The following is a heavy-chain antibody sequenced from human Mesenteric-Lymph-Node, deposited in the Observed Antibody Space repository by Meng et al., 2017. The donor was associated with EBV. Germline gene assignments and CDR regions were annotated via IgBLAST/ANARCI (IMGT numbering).Heavy chain of an antibody. V-gene: IGHV3-21*01. D-gene: IGHD3-10*01. CDR3: TRDMGLGVGATSSF. CDR1: GFNFNYYS. J-gene: IGHJ4*02. Sequence: EVQLVESGGXLVKPGXSLRLSXAASGFNFNYYSMSWVRQAPGKGLEWVSYISSSTYIYYGDSVKGRFTISRDNAKNSLYLQMNNLRADDAAVYYCTRDMGLGVGATSSFWGQGTLVTVSS. CDR2: ISSSTYI.